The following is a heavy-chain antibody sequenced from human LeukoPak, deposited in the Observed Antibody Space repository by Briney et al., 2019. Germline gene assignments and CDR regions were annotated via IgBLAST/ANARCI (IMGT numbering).Heavy chain of an antibody. J-gene: IGHJ6*02. CDR2: INSVGSST. Sequence: PGGSLRLSCAASGFTFSSYWMHWVRQAPGKGLVWVSRINSVGSSTSYADSVKGRLTISRDNAKNTLYLQMNSLRAEDTAVYYCARVGSRNYYGSGSYYTYYYYYGMDVWGQGTTVTVSS. V-gene: IGHV3-74*01. CDR3: ARVGSRNYYGSGSYYTYYYYYGMDV. D-gene: IGHD3-10*01. CDR1: GFTFSSYW.